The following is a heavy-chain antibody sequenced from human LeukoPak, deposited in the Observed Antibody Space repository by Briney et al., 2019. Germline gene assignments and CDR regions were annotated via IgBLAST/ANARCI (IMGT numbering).Heavy chain of an antibody. V-gene: IGHV4-34*01. J-gene: IGHJ3*02. CDR1: GGSFSGYY. CDR3: ARGPYYYDSSGRDAFDI. CDR2: INHSGST. D-gene: IGHD3-22*01. Sequence: SETLSLTCAVHGGSFSGYYWSWIRQPPGKGLEWIGEINHSGSTNYNPSLKSRVTISVDTSKNQFSLKLSSVTAADTAVYYCARGPYYYDSSGRDAFDIWGQGTMVTVSS.